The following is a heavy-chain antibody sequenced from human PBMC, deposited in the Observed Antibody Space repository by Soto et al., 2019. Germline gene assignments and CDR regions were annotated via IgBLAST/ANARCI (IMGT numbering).Heavy chain of an antibody. CDR2: ISGSGGST. V-gene: IGHV3-23*01. J-gene: IGHJ4*02. D-gene: IGHD3-3*01. CDR3: AREGRITIFGVVTKNFDY. Sequence: GGSLRLSCAASGFTFSSYAMSWVRQAPGKGLEWVSAISGSGGSTYYADSVKGRFTISRDNSKNTLYLQMNSLRAEDTAVYYCAREGRITIFGVVTKNFDYWGQGTLVTVSS. CDR1: GFTFSSYA.